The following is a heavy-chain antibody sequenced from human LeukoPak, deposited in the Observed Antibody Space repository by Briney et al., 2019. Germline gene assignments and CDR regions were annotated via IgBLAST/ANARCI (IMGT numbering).Heavy chain of an antibody. CDR2: ITTSSTYT. D-gene: IGHD6-13*01. J-gene: IGHJ4*02. Sequence: GGSLRLSCEASGFSFSSYNMDWVRQTPGKGLEWISSITTSSTYTFYADSVKGRFTISRDNARNSLYLQMNSLRAEDTAVYYCAREFQLALSYPDYWGQGTLVTVSS. CDR1: GFSFSSYN. V-gene: IGHV3-21*01. CDR3: AREFQLALSYPDY.